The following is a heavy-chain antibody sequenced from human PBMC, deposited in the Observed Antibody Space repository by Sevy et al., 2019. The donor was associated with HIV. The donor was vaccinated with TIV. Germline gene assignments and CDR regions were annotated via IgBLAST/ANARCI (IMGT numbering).Heavy chain of an antibody. D-gene: IGHD2-2*01. V-gene: IGHV4-38-2*01. CDR1: GYSIRSGYY. Sequence: SETLSLTCAVSGYSIRSGYYWGWIRQSPGKGLEWIGSIYESGRTFYNPSLESRVTMSVDTSKNQFSLQVNSVTAADTAVYYCASLRDILVIPAGGYFDYWGQGTLVTVSS. J-gene: IGHJ4*02. CDR3: ASLRDILVIPAGGYFDY. CDR2: IYESGRT.